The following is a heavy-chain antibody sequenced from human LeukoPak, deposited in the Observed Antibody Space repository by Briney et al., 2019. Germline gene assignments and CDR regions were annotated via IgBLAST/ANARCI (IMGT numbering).Heavy chain of an antibody. Sequence: SGTLSLTCTVSGGSISSGGYYWSWIRQHPGKGLEWIGYIYYSGNTYYNPSLKSRVTISVDTSRNQFSLKLSSVTAADTAVYYCARDHNCSGGSCYDNRFDPWGQGTLVTVSS. J-gene: IGHJ5*02. CDR3: ARDHNCSGGSCYDNRFDP. CDR1: GGSISSGGYY. D-gene: IGHD2-15*01. V-gene: IGHV4-31*03. CDR2: IYYSGNT.